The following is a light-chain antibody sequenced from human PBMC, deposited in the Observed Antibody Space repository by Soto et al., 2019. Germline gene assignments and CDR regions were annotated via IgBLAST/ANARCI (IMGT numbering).Light chain of an antibody. Sequence: EVVLTQSPGTLSLSPGARATLSCRASQSVNDNHLAWYQQKGGQAPRLLIYGASTRATGVPERFSGSGFGTAYSLIINRLEPEDFALYDCQLYGGSPTRGTFGPGTTVEI. CDR3: QLYGGSPTRGT. CDR2: GAS. J-gene: IGKJ3*01. V-gene: IGKV3-20*01. CDR1: QSVNDNH.